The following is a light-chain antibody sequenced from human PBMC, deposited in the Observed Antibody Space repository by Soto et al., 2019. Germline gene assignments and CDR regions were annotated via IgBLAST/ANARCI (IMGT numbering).Light chain of an antibody. J-gene: IGKJ5*01. CDR3: QHYDHLPIT. CDR2: LGS. Sequence: DIVMTQSPLSLPVTPGEPASISCRSSQSLLHSNGYNYLDWYLQKPGQSPQLLIYLGSDRASGVPDRFSGSGSGTDFTFTISSLQPEDIATYYCQHYDHLPITFGQGTRLEIK. V-gene: IGKV2-28*01. CDR1: QSLLHSNGYNY.